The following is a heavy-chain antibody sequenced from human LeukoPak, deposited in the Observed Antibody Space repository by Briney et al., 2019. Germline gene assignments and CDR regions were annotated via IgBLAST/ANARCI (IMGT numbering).Heavy chain of an antibody. CDR1: GYTFTSYY. CDR2: INPSGGST. Sequence: ASVKVSCKASGYTFTSYYMHWVRQAPGQGLEWMGIINPSGGSTSYAQKFQGRVTMTRNTSISTAYMELSSLRSEDTAVYYCARGQSSLLWFGELIPPNDYWGQGTLVTVSS. D-gene: IGHD3-10*01. V-gene: IGHV1-46*01. J-gene: IGHJ4*02. CDR3: ARGQSSLLWFGELIPPNDY.